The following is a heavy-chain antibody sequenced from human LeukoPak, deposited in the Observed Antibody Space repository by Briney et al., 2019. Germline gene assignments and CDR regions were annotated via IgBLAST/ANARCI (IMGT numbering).Heavy chain of an antibody. CDR2: ISGYNGYT. D-gene: IGHD3-22*01. V-gene: IGHV1-18*01. CDR3: ARDSYYDTTAFFDF. J-gene: IGHJ4*02. Sequence: ASVKVSCKASGYTFTSYGFSWVRQAPGQGLEWMGWISGYNGYTNYAQKLQSRVTMTTDISTSTAYMELRSLRSDDTAVYYCARDSYYDTTAFFDFWGQGTLVTVSS. CDR1: GYTFTSYG.